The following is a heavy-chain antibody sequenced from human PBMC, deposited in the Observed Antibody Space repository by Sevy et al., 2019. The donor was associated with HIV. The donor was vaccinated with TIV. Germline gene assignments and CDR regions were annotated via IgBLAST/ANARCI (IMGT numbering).Heavy chain of an antibody. CDR1: GFTFSSYS. CDR3: ATDKGGYDTFDY. J-gene: IGHJ4*02. CDR2: ISSSSSYI. D-gene: IGHD5-12*01. V-gene: IGHV3-21*01. Sequence: GGSLRLSCAASGFTFSSYSMNWVRQAPGKGLEWVSSISSSSSYIYYADSVKGRFTISRDNAKNSLYLQMNSLRAEDTAVYYCATDKGGYDTFDYWGQGTLVTVSS.